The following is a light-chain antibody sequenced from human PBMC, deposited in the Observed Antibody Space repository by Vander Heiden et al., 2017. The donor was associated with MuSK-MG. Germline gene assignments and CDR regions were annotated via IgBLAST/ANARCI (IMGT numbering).Light chain of an antibody. Sequence: QSALTQPASVSGSPGQSITISCSGTSSDVGSYNLVSWYQQHPGKAPKLMIYEGSKRPAGVSHRFSGSKSGNTASLTISGLQAEDEADYYCCSYAGSSTGVFGGGTKLTVL. V-gene: IGLV2-23*01. CDR1: SSDVGSYNL. CDR2: EGS. CDR3: CSYAGSSTGV. J-gene: IGLJ3*02.